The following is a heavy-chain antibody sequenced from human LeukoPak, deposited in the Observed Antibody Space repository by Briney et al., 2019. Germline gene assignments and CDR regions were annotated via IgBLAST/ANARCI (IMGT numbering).Heavy chain of an antibody. CDR1: GFTVSSNY. D-gene: IGHD6-13*01. CDR2: IYSGGST. V-gene: IGHV3-53*01. Sequence: GGSLRLSCAASGFTVSSNYMSWVRQAPGKGLEWVSVIYSGGSTYYADSVKGRFTISRDNSKNTLYLQMNSLRAEDTAVYYCASANSSSSYPRLRAHYYFDYWGQGTLVTVSS. J-gene: IGHJ4*02. CDR3: ASANSSSSYPRLRAHYYFDY.